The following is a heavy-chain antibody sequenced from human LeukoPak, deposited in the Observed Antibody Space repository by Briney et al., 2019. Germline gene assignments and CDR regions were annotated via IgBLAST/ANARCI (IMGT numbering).Heavy chain of an antibody. CDR1: GVSISSSSYY. J-gene: IGHJ4*02. Sequence: SETLSLTCTVSGVSISSSSYYWGWIRQPPGKGLEWIGSIYYSGSTYYNPSLKSRVTISVDTSKNQFSLKLSSVTAADTAVYYCARHDVGGGHFDYWGQGTLVTVSS. CDR2: IYYSGST. V-gene: IGHV4-39*01. D-gene: IGHD1-26*01. CDR3: ARHDVGGGHFDY.